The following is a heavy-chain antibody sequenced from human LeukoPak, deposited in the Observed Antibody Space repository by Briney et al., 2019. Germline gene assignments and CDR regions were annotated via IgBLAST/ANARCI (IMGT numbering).Heavy chain of an antibody. CDR2: INPNSGGT. CDR3: ARDKSPNEAFDI. V-gene: IGHV1-2*02. CDR1: GYTFTSYG. Sequence: ASVKVSCKASGYTFTSYGISWVRQAPGQGLEWMGWINPNSGGTNYAQKFQGRVTMTRDTSISTAYMELSRLRSDDTAVYYCARDKSPNEAFDIWGQGTMVTVSS. J-gene: IGHJ3*02.